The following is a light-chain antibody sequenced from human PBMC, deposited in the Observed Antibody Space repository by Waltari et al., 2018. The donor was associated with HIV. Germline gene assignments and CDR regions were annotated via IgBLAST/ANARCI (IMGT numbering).Light chain of an antibody. V-gene: IGKV3-20*01. CDR2: GAS. CDR3: QQYVRSPET. J-gene: IGKJ3*01. Sequence: EIVLSQSPATLSLSPGERATLSCRASQSVSSYLAWYQQKPGQAPRLLIYGASNRATGIPDRFSGSGSGTDFTLTISRLEPEDFAVYYCQQYVRSPETFGPGTKVDIK. CDR1: QSVSSY.